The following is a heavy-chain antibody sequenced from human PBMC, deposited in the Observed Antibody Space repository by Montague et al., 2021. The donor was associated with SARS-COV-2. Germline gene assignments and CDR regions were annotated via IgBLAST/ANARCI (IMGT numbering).Heavy chain of an antibody. V-gene: IGHV3-33*01. CDR1: GFTYSKYG. CDR3: AGEPGEPGTLDY. J-gene: IGHJ4*02. D-gene: IGHD6-13*01. Sequence: SLRLSCAASGFTYSKYGVHWVRRAPGKGLEWVASIWNDGSKKYYADSVKGRFTISRDNSRNMSYLQMDNLRPEDAAGYYCAGEPGEPGTLDYWGQGAQVTVSS. CDR2: IWNDGSKK.